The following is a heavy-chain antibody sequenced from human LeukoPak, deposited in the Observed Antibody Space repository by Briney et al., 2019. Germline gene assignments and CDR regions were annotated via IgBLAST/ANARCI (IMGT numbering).Heavy chain of an antibody. D-gene: IGHD3-10*01. J-gene: IGHJ4*02. CDR3: AATPPLLLWFGELVS. CDR2: INHSGST. CDR1: GGSFSGYY. V-gene: IGHV4-34*01. Sequence: PSETPSLTCAVYGGSFSGYYWSWIRQPPGKGLEWIGEINHSGSTNYNPSLKSRVTISVDTSKNQFSLKLSSVTAADTAVYYCAATPPLLLWFGELVSWGQGTLVTVSS.